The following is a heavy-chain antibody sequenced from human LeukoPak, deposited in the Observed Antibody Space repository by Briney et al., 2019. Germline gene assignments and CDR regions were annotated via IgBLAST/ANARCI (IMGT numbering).Heavy chain of an antibody. Sequence: GGSLRLSCAASGFTFSSYAMSWVRQAPGKGLEWVSAISGSGGSTYYADSVKGRFTISRDNSKKTLYLQMNSLRAEDTAVYYCAKIPSPQTDAFDIWGQGTMVTVSS. V-gene: IGHV3-23*01. J-gene: IGHJ3*02. CDR3: AKIPSPQTDAFDI. CDR2: ISGSGGST. D-gene: IGHD2-21*01. CDR1: GFTFSSYA.